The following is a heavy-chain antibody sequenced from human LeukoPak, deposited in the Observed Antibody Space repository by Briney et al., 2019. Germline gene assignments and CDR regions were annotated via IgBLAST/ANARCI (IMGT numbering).Heavy chain of an antibody. D-gene: IGHD4-17*01. V-gene: IGHV4-34*01. CDR3: ARNTTVTDWYFDL. Sequence: PSETLSLTCAVYGGSFSGYYWSWIRQPPGKGLEWIGSIYHSGSTVYNPSLKSRVAISVDTSRNQFSLKLSSVTASDTAVYYCARNTTVTDWYFDLWGRGTLVTVSS. J-gene: IGHJ2*01. CDR2: IYHSGST. CDR1: GGSFSGYY.